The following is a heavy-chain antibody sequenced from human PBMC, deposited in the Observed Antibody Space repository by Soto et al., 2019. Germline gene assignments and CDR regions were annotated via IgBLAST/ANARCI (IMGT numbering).Heavy chain of an antibody. J-gene: IGHJ5*02. V-gene: IGHV3-23*01. D-gene: IGHD6-19*01. CDR2: IIGSGGST. Sequence: EVQLLESGGGLVQPGGSLRLSCAASGFTFSSYAMSWVRQAPGKGREWVSAIIGSGGSTYYADSVKGRFTISRDNSKNTLYLQMNSLRAEDTAVYYCAKDLPPDNIAVAGTGNWFDPWGQGTLVTVSS. CDR3: AKDLPPDNIAVAGTGNWFDP. CDR1: GFTFSSYA.